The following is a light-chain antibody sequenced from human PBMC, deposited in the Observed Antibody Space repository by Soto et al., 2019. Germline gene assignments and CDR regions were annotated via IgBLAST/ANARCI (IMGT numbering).Light chain of an antibody. CDR2: GNN. Sequence: QSVLTQPPSVSGAPGQTVTISCTGSSSSIGAGFDVHWYQQLPGAAPKLLIYGNNYRASGVPDRFSGSKSGTSASLAITGLQAEDEADYYCQSYDSSLTGSKVFGTGTKLTAL. J-gene: IGLJ1*01. V-gene: IGLV1-40*01. CDR3: QSYDSSLTGSKV. CDR1: SSSIGAGFD.